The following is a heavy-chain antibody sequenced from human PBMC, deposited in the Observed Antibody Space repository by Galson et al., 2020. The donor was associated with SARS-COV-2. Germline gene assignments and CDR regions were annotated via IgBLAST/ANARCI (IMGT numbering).Heavy chain of an antibody. J-gene: IGHJ6*04. V-gene: IGHV3-48*01. CDR1: GFTFSSYS. CDR2: ISSSSSTI. Sequence: GGSLRLSCAASGFTFSSYSMNWVRQAPGQGLEWASYISSSSSTIYYADSVKGRFTISRDNAKNSLYLQMNSLRAEDKAVYYCARDLGYDFWSGYSRTMDVWGKGTTVTVPS. CDR3: ARDLGYDFWSGYSRTMDV. D-gene: IGHD3-3*01.